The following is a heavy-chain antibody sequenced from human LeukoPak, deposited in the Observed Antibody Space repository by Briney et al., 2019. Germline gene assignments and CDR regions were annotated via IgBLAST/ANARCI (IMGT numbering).Heavy chain of an antibody. CDR1: GFTFSSNS. D-gene: IGHD2-2*01. Sequence: PGGSLRPSCAASGFTFSSNSRNWVRQAPGKGREWVSSISSSSSYIYYADSVKGRFTISRDNAKNSLYLQMNSLRAEDTAVYYCARWSQLLPLDPWGQGTLVTVSS. CDR2: ISSSSSYI. CDR3: ARWSQLLPLDP. V-gene: IGHV3-21*01. J-gene: IGHJ5*02.